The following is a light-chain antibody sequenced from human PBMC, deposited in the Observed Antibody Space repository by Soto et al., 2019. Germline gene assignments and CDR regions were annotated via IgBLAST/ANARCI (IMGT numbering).Light chain of an antibody. CDR3: QQYNTYPWT. J-gene: IGKJ1*01. V-gene: IGKV1-5*01. CDR2: DAS. CDR1: QSISSW. Sequence: DIPMTQSPATLSASVGDRVTITCRASQSISSWLAWYQQKPGKVPKLLIDDASSLESGVPSRFSGSGSGTEFTLTISSLQPDDFATYCCQQYNTYPWTFGQGTKVEIK.